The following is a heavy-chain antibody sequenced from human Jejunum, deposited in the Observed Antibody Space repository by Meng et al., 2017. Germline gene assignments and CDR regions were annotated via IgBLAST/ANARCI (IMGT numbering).Heavy chain of an antibody. CDR3: ARDHSILAVGMTHYIDY. V-gene: IGHV1-18*01. J-gene: IGHJ4*02. CDR1: GYTFSSYG. CDR2: ISAYNGDT. Sequence: ASVKVSCKASGYTFSSYGISWVRQAPGQGLEWMGWISAYNGDTYYVQKLQGRVTMTTDTSTSTAYMELRSLRSDDTAVYYCARDHSILAVGMTHYIDYWGQGTLVTVSS. D-gene: IGHD6-13*01.